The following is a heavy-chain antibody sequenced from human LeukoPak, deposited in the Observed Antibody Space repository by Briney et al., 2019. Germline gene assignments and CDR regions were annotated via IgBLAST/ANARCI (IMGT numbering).Heavy chain of an antibody. V-gene: IGHV4-4*09. D-gene: IGHD2/OR15-2a*01. Sequence: SETLSLTCTVSGGSISSYYWSWIRQPPGKGLEWIGYIYSSGRTNYNPSLKSQVTMSVDTSKNQFSLKVISVTAADAAVDYCARLSAGFNSSYWFDPWGQGTLVTVSS. CDR2: IYSSGRT. CDR3: ARLSAGFNSSYWFDP. J-gene: IGHJ5*02. CDR1: GGSISSYY.